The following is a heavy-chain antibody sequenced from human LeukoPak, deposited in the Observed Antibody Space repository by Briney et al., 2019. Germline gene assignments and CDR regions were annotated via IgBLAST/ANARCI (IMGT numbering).Heavy chain of an antibody. CDR1: GFTFSAYE. CDR2: ISSGGTSI. D-gene: IGHD5-18*01. CDR3: AKAGLRGYSYGYDDY. J-gene: IGHJ4*02. V-gene: IGHV3-48*03. Sequence: PGGSLRLSCAASGFTFSAYEMNWVRQPPGKGLEWVSYISSGGTSIYYADSVKGRFTISRDNSKNTLYLQMNSLRAEDTAVYYCAKAGLRGYSYGYDDYWGQGTLVTVSS.